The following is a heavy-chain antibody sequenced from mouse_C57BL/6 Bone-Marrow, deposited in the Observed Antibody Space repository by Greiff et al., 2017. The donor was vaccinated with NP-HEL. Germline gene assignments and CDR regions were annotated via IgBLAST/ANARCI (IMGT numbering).Heavy chain of an antibody. CDR2: IYPGDGDT. V-gene: IGHV1-82*01. J-gene: IGHJ2*01. CDR1: GYAFSSSW. Sequence: QVQLQQSGPELVKPGASVKISCKASGYAFSSSWMNWVKQRPGKGLEWIGRIYPGDGDTNYNGKFKGKATLTADKSSSTAYMQLSSLTSEDSAVYFCARRFLDDWGQGTTLTVSS. CDR3: ARRFLDD.